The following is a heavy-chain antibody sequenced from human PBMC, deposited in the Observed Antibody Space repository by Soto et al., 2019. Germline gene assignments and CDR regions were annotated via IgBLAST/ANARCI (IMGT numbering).Heavy chain of an antibody. D-gene: IGHD5-12*01. V-gene: IGHV1-69*13. J-gene: IGHJ6*02. CDR3: ARDPLYDGYYYYGMDV. CDR1: GGTFSSYA. CDR2: IIPIFGTA. Sequence: ASVKVSCKASGGTFSSYAISWVRQAPGQGLEWMGGIIPIFGTANYAQKFQGRVTITADESTSTAYMELSSLRSEDTAVYYCARDPLYDGYYYYGMDVWGQGTTVTVS.